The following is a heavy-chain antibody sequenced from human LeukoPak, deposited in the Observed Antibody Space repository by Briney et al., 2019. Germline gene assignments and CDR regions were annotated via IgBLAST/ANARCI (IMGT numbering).Heavy chain of an antibody. CDR1: GGSISSYY. Sequence: SETLSLTCTVSGGSISSYYWSWIRQPAGKGLEWIGRIYTSGSTNYNPSLKSRVTMSVDTSKNQFSLKLSSVTAADTAVYYCAREGSGGSSSPKVFDYWGQGTLVTVSS. V-gene: IGHV4-4*07. CDR3: AREGSGGSSSPKVFDY. J-gene: IGHJ4*02. CDR2: IYTSGST. D-gene: IGHD6-6*01.